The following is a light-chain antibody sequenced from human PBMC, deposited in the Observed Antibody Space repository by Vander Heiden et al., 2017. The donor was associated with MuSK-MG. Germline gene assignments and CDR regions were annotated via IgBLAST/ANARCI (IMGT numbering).Light chain of an antibody. J-gene: IGKJ2*01. CDR2: LGS. CDR1: QSLLHSNTFHY. CDR3: RQALQTPYT. V-gene: IGKV2-28*01. Sequence: DLVMPQSPLSLPVTPGEPASISCRSSQSLLHSNTFHYLDWYLQKPGQSPQLLICLGSHRASGVPDRFSGSASGTDFTLKISRVEAEDVGVYYCRQALQTPYTFGQGTKLEIK.